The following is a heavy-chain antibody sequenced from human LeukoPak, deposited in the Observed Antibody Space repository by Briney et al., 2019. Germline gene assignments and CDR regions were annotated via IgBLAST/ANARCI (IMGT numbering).Heavy chain of an antibody. Sequence: ASVKVSCKVSGYTLTELSMHWVRQAPGKGLEWMGGFDPEDGETIYAQKFQGRVTMTEDTSTDTAYMELSSLRSEDTAVYYCARRSGLVQQVVAFDIWGQGTMVTVSS. CDR2: FDPEDGET. V-gene: IGHV1-24*01. D-gene: IGHD6-13*01. CDR3: ARRSGLVQQVVAFDI. CDR1: GYTLTELS. J-gene: IGHJ3*02.